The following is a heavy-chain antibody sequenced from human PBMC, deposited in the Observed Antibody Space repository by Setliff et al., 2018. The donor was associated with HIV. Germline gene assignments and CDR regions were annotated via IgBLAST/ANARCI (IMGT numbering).Heavy chain of an antibody. J-gene: IGHJ4*02. D-gene: IGHD6-13*01. CDR3: ARDQRRYDSSSQFFGY. Sequence: PSETLSLTCSVSGGSISSGSYYWTWIRQPAGKGPEWIGHIYTNGYTNYNPSLKSRVTISVDTSKNQFSLKLSSVTAADTAIYYCARDQRRYDSSSQFFGYWGQGTLVTVSS. CDR2: IYTNGYT. V-gene: IGHV4-61*09. CDR1: GGSISSGSYY.